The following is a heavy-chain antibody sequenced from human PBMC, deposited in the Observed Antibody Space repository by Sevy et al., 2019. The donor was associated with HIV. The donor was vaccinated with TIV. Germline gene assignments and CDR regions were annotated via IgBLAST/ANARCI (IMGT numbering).Heavy chain of an antibody. V-gene: IGHV3-23*01. CDR2: ISGSGGST. D-gene: IGHD3-22*01. CDR3: AKDPYYYDSSGYADY. CDR1: GFTFSSYA. Sequence: GGSLRLSCAASGFTFSSYAMSWVRQAPGKGLEWVSAISGSGGSTYYADSVKGRFTISRDNSKNTLYPQMNSLRAEDTAVYYCAKDPYYYDSSGYADYWGQGTLVTVSS. J-gene: IGHJ4*02.